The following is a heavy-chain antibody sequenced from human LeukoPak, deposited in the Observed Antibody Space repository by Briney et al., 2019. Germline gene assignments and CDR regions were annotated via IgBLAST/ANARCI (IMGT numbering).Heavy chain of an antibody. J-gene: IGHJ6*02. V-gene: IGHV3-23*01. CDR1: GFAFSSYA. CDR2: ISGSGGST. CDR3: AKELSLGYYYYGMDV. Sequence: GGSLRLSCAASGFAFSSYAMSWVRQAPGKGLEWVSAISGSGGSTYYADSVKGRFTISRDNSKNTLYLQMNSLRAEDTAVYYCAKELSLGYYYYGMDVWGQGTTVTVSS.